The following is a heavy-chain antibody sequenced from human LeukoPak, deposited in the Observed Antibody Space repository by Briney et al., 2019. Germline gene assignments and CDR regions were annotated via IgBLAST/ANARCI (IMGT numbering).Heavy chain of an antibody. J-gene: IGHJ6*02. D-gene: IGHD6-13*01. V-gene: IGHV1-2*02. CDR3: ARGSAAAADYYYYGMDV. CDR2: INPNSGGT. Sequence: ASVKVSCKASGYTFTGYYMHWVRQAPGQGLEWMGWINPNSGGTNYAQKFQGRVTMTRDTSISTAYMELSRLRSDDAAVYYCARGSAAAADYYYYGMDVWAKGPRSPSP. CDR1: GYTFTGYY.